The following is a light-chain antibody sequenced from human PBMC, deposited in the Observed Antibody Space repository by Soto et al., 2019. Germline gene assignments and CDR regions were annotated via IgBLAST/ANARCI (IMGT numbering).Light chain of an antibody. CDR3: QQCGSFPGT. CDR1: QTVNGNS. J-gene: IGKJ1*01. V-gene: IGKV3-20*01. Sequence: ETVLTQSPGTLSLSPGERATLSCRASQTVNGNSLGWYQQKPGQAPRLLIYDTSSRATGIPDRFSGSGSGTDFTLTISRLEPEDLAVYYCQQCGSFPGTFGQGTRVDIK. CDR2: DTS.